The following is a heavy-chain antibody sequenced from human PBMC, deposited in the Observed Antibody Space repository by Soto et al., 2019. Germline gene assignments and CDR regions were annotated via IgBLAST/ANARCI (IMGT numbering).Heavy chain of an antibody. CDR2: IIPIFGTA. D-gene: IGHD3-22*01. CDR3: AKVKYSSPMGYYYGIDV. CDR1: RVAFSKFI. Sequence: SVKVSCKASRVAFSKFIVTWVRQAPGLGLEWVGGIIPIFGTANYAQKFQGRVTITADESTSTSYMEVNNLRSEDTAVYYCAKVKYSSPMGYYYGIDVWGQGTTVTVSS. J-gene: IGHJ6*02. V-gene: IGHV1-69*13.